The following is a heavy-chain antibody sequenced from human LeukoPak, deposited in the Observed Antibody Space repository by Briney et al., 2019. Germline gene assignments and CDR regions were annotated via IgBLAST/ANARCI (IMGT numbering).Heavy chain of an antibody. D-gene: IGHD3-10*01. CDR2: IYYSGST. Sequence: SETLSLTCTVSGGSISSYYWSWIRQPPGKGLEWIGYIYYSGSTNYNPSLKSRVTISVDTSKNQFSLKLGSVTATDTAVYYCARVAPGNEAFDIWGQGTMVTVSS. CDR1: GGSISSYY. J-gene: IGHJ3*02. CDR3: ARVAPGNEAFDI. V-gene: IGHV4-59*01.